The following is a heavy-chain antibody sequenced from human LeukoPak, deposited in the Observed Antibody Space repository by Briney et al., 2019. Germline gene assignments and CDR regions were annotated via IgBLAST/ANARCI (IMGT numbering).Heavy chain of an antibody. CDR3: ARDRTSSSRGYYYYYYGMDV. D-gene: IGHD6-13*01. J-gene: IGHJ6*02. CDR2: ISAYNGNT. CDR1: GYTLSSYG. Sequence: ASVKVSCKASGYTLSSYGISWVRQAPGQGLEWMGWISAYNGNTHYAQKLHDRVTMTTDTSTSTAYMELRTLTSDDTAVYYCARDRTSSSRGYYYYYYGMDVWGQGTPVTVSS. V-gene: IGHV1-18*01.